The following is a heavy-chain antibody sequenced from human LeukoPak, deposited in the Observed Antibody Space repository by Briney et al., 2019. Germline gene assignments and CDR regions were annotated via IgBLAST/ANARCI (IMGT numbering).Heavy chain of an antibody. D-gene: IGHD3-10*01. V-gene: IGHV4-39*07. Sequence: SETLSLTCTVSGGSISSSSYYWGWIRQPPGKGLEWIGSIYYSGSTHYNPSLKSRVTISVDTSKNQFSLKLSSVTAADTAVYYCSYGSGSYEGGGYWGQGTLVTVSS. CDR1: GGSISSSSYY. CDR3: SYGSGSYEGGGY. CDR2: IYYSGST. J-gene: IGHJ4*02.